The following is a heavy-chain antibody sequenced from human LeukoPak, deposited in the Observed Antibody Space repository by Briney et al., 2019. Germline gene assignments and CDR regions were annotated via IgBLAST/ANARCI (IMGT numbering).Heavy chain of an antibody. J-gene: IGHJ4*02. Sequence: SETLSLTCTVSGGFISSSSYYWDWIRQPPGKGLEWIGSIYYSGSTNYNPSLKSRVAISVDTSKNHFSLKLSSVTAADTAVYYCARQRDYYDTSGYDYFDNWGQGTLVTVSS. V-gene: IGHV4-39*01. CDR2: IYYSGST. CDR1: GGFISSSSYY. CDR3: ARQRDYYDTSGYDYFDN. D-gene: IGHD3-22*01.